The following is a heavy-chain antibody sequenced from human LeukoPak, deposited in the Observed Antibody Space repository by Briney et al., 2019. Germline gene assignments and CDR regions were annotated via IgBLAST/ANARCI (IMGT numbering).Heavy chain of an antibody. J-gene: IGHJ4*02. V-gene: IGHV3-7*01. D-gene: IGHD6-6*01. CDR1: GFTFTSYW. CDR3: PNGIYSNSY. CDR2: LNPDGDGE. Sequence: GGSLRLSCAASGFTFTSYWMAWVRQAPGRGLEWVANLNPDGDGEYYLDSVRGRFTISRDNAKNSVYLQMSSLRAEDTAVYFCPNGIYSNSYWGPGTLVTVSS.